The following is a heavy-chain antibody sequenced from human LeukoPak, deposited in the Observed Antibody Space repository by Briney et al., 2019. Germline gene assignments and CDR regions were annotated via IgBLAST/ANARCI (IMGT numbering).Heavy chain of an antibody. V-gene: IGHV3-33*01. CDR2: ICYDGSEK. J-gene: IGHJ3*02. CDR1: GFPFSSYG. Sequence: PGGSLGFPCAASGFPFSSYGMHWVPQAPGKGLVWVAVICYDGSEKYYADSVKGRFTISRDIPKNRLHVQMNSLRAEDTAVYYCARDLCSDGSCFDAFDSWGQGTMVTVSS. D-gene: IGHD2-15*01. CDR3: ARDLCSDGSCFDAFDS.